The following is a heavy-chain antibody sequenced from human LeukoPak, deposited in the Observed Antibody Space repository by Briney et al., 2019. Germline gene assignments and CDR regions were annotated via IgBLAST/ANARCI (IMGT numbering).Heavy chain of an antibody. CDR3: ASGGAPHFTVA. Sequence: SETLSLXXXXSGGSISSYYWSWIRQPPGKGLEWIGYIYYSGSTNYNPSLKSRVTISVDTSKNQFSLKLSSVTAADTAVYYCASGGAPHFTVAWGQGTLVTVSS. J-gene: IGHJ4*02. V-gene: IGHV4-59*01. CDR2: IYYSGST. D-gene: IGHD3-16*01. CDR1: GGSISSYY.